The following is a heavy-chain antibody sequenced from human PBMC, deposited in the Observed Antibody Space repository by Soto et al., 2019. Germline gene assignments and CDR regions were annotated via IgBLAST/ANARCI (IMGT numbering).Heavy chain of an antibody. CDR3: ARLYRNYYGSGSYAFDI. J-gene: IGHJ3*02. Sequence: TSETLSLTCTVSGGSISSYYWSWIRQPPGKGLEWIGYIYYSGSTNYNPSLKSRVTISVDTSKNQFSLKLSSVTAADTAVYYCARLYRNYYGSGSYAFDIWGQGTMVTVSS. CDR1: GGSISSYY. D-gene: IGHD3-10*01. CDR2: IYYSGST. V-gene: IGHV4-59*08.